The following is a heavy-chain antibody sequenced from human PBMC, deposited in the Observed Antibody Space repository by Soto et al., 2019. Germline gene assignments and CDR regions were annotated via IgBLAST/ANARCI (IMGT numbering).Heavy chain of an antibody. CDR2: INHSGST. Sequence: QVHLEQWGAGLLKPSETLSLTCAVYGGSLGGYFWSWVRQPPGKGLEWIGEINHSGSTNYNPSHKRRFTISADTSRHQCSFSRCSGTASGSGIYYCASYHYYDVGIGSRHYMDAWGKGTTVTVSS. V-gene: IGHV4-34*01. CDR3: ASYHYYDVGIGSRHYMDA. J-gene: IGHJ6*03. D-gene: IGHD3-3*01. CDR1: GGSLGGYF.